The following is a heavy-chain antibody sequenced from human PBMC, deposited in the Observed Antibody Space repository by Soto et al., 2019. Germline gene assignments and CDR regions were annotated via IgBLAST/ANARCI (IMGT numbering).Heavy chain of an antibody. V-gene: IGHV4-30-4*01. CDR3: ARDGHYYYGMDV. CDR1: GGSITNTDYY. CDR2: IDYSGST. Sequence: QVQLQESGPGLVKPSQTLSLTCSVSGGSITNTDYYWNWIRQSPGKGLEWIGSIDYSGSTYYNPSLKSRVIISADTSKNLFSLKLRSVTAADTALYFCARDGHYYYGMDVWGQGTTVTVSS. J-gene: IGHJ6*02.